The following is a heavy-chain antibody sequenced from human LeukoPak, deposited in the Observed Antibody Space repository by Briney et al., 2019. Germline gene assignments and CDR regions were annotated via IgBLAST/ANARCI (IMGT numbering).Heavy chain of an antibody. D-gene: IGHD4-17*01. V-gene: IGHV3-11*06. CDR2: ISSSSSYI. Sequence: GGSLRLSCAASGFTFSDYYMSWIRQAPGKGLEWVSSISSSSSYIYYADSVKGRFTISRDNAKNSLYLQMNSLRAEDTAVYYCASYGETSTTGGYWGQGTLVTVSS. CDR3: ASYGETSTTGGY. CDR1: GFTFSDYY. J-gene: IGHJ4*02.